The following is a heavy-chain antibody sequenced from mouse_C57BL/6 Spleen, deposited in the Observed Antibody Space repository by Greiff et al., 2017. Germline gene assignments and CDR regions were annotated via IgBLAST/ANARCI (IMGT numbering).Heavy chain of an antibody. CDR2: IYPGDGDT. CDR3: ARFSVTTVVADY. V-gene: IGHV1-80*01. D-gene: IGHD1-1*01. J-gene: IGHJ2*01. CDR1: GYAFSSYW. Sequence: QVQLQQSGAELVKPGASVKISCKASGYAFSSYWMNWVKQRPGKGLEWIGQIYPGDGDTNYNGKFKGKATLTADKSSSTAYMQLSSLTSEDSAVYFCARFSVTTVVADYWGQGTTLTVSS.